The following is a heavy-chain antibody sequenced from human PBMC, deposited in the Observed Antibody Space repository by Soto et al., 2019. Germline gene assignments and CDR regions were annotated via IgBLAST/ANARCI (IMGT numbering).Heavy chain of an antibody. CDR3: AKDVASRRWCRP. Sequence: QVQLQESGPGLVKPSETLSLTCAVSGASIRSYHWTWIRQPAGKGLEWIGRMQHTGNTNYNPSLKSRVTTAVDTCKKQISLKRTSASAADTPGHCCAKDVASRRWCRPGGQGSRVIVPS. V-gene: IGHV4-4*07. J-gene: IGHJ4*02. D-gene: IGHD2-21*01. CDR1: GASIRSYH. CDR2: MQHTGNT.